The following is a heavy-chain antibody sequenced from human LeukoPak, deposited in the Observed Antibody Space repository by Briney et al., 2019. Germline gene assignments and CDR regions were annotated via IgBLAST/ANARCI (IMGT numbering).Heavy chain of an antibody. J-gene: IGHJ6*03. D-gene: IGHD3-3*01. CDR3: ATHHIYDFWSGYHYYYYYMDV. CDR1: GGTFSSYA. Sequence: ASVKVSCKASGGTFSSYAISWVGQAPGQGLEWMGGIIPIFGTANYAQKFQGRVTITADESTSTAYMELSSLRSEDTAVYYCATHHIYDFWSGYHYYYYYMDVWGKGTTVTVSS. V-gene: IGHV1-69*13. CDR2: IIPIFGTA.